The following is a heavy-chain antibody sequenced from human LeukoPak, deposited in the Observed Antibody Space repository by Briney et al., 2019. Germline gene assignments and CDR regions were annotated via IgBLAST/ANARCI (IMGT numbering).Heavy chain of an antibody. CDR1: GDSISSGSYY. CDR2: IYSNGDT. J-gene: IGHJ6*03. V-gene: IGHV4-61*02. Sequence: SQTLSLICTVSGDSISSGSYYWSWIRQPAGKGLEWIGRIYSNGDTKFNPSLKSRVTISLDTSKNQFSLKLSSATAADTAVYYCASRHSKQQPYYYYMDTRGQGTTVTVSS. D-gene: IGHD6-13*01. CDR3: ASRHSKQQPYYYYMDT.